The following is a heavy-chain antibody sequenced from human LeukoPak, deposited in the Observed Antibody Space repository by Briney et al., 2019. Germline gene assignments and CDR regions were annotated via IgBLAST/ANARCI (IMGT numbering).Heavy chain of an antibody. CDR1: GFTFSSYG. D-gene: IGHD6-19*01. J-gene: IGHJ4*02. CDR3: ARDIGLDYFDY. Sequence: AGGSLRLSCAASGFTFSSYGMHWVRQAPGKGLEWVAVIWYDGSNKYYADSVKGRFTISRDNSKNTLYLQMNSLRAEDTAVHYCARDIGLDYFDYWGQGTLVTVSS. V-gene: IGHV3-33*01. CDR2: IWYDGSNK.